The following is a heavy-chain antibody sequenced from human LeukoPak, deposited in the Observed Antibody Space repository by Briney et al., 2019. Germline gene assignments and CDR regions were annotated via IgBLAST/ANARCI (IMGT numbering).Heavy chain of an antibody. CDR1: GFTFSSYW. Sequence: GGSLRLSCAASGFTFSSYWMSWVRQAPGKGLEWVANIKQDGSEKYYVDSVKGRFTISRDNAKNSLYLQMNSLRAEDTAVYYCARPTYYYDSSGYLPQSYFDYWGQGTLVTVSS. CDR2: IKQDGSEK. CDR3: ARPTYYYDSSGYLPQSYFDY. J-gene: IGHJ4*02. V-gene: IGHV3-7*01. D-gene: IGHD3-22*01.